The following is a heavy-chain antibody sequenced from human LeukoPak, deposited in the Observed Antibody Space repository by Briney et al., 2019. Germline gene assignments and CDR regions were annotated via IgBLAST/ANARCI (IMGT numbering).Heavy chain of an antibody. V-gene: IGHV3-33*08. D-gene: IGHD1-26*01. Sequence: PGGSLRLSCVASGFNFNEYGMHWVRQAPGKGLEWVAVIWYDGSNKYYADSVKGRFTISRDNSKNTLYLRMNSLRAEDTAVYYCARDLYSGSYFDYWGQGTLVTVSS. CDR2: IWYDGSNK. CDR1: GFNFNEYG. CDR3: ARDLYSGSYFDY. J-gene: IGHJ4*02.